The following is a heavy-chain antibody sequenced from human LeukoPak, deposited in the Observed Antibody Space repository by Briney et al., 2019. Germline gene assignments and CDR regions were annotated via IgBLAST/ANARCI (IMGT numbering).Heavy chain of an antibody. CDR2: ISYDGSNK. D-gene: IGHD6-13*01. V-gene: IGHV3-30-3*01. CDR3: ARGSSAAAGTNY. J-gene: IGHJ4*02. CDR1: GFTFSSYA. Sequence: HPGGSLRLSCAASGFTFSSYAMHWVRQAPGKGLEWVAVISYDGSNKYYADSVKGRFTISRDNSKNTLYLQMNSLRAEDTAVYYCARGSSAAAGTNYWGQGTLVTVSS.